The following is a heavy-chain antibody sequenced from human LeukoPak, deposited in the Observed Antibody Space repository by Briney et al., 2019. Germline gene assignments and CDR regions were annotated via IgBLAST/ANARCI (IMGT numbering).Heavy chain of an antibody. J-gene: IGHJ5*02. V-gene: IGHV3-30*18. D-gene: IGHD3-10*01. CDR1: GFTFSSYG. CDR3: AKGTILWFGELLS. Sequence: SGGSLRLSCAASGFTFSSYGTHWVRQAPGKGLEWVAVISYDGSNKYYADSVKGRFTISRDNSKNTLYLQMNSLRAEDTAVYYCAKGTILWFGELLSWGQGTLVTVSS. CDR2: ISYDGSNK.